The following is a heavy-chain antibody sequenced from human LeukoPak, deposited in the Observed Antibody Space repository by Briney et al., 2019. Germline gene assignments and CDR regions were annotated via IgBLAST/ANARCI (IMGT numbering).Heavy chain of an antibody. Sequence: SETLSLTCTVSGGSISSYYWSWIRQPAGKGLEWIGRFYTSGSTNYNPSRKSRVTMSVDTSKNQFSLKLRSVTAADTAVYYCARDGCSSTSCYSGMDVWGQGTTVTVSS. J-gene: IGHJ6*02. CDR2: FYTSGST. CDR1: GGSISSYY. V-gene: IGHV4-4*07. D-gene: IGHD2-2*01. CDR3: ARDGCSSTSCYSGMDV.